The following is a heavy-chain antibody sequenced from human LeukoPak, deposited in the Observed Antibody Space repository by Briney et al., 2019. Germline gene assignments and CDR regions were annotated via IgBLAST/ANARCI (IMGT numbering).Heavy chain of an antibody. CDR2: INPSGGST. J-gene: IGHJ4*02. D-gene: IGHD6-13*01. CDR1: GYTFPSYY. Sequence: ASVKVSFKASGYTFPSYYMHWVRQAPGQGLAWMGIINPSGGSTSYAQKFQGRVTMTRDTSTSTVYMELSSLRSEDTAVYYCARTGITAADIFDYWGQGTLVTVSS. CDR3: ARTGITAADIFDY. V-gene: IGHV1-46*01.